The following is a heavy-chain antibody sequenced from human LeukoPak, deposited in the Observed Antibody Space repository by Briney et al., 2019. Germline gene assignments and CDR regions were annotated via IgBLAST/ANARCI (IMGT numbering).Heavy chain of an antibody. Sequence: SETLSLTCAVSGGSISSYYWSWIRQPPGKGLEWIGEINHSGSTNYNPSLKSRVTISVDTSKNQFSLKLSSVTAADTAVYYCARFISTVTTYYYFDYWGQGTLVTVSS. CDR2: INHSGST. V-gene: IGHV4-34*01. CDR1: GGSISSYY. J-gene: IGHJ4*02. D-gene: IGHD4-17*01. CDR3: ARFISTVTTYYYFDY.